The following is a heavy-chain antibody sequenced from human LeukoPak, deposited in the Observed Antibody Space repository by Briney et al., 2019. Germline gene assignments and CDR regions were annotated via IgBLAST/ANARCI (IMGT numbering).Heavy chain of an antibody. CDR2: MSSGGSTI. V-gene: IGHV3-48*03. CDR3: ARSWRFYFDF. J-gene: IGHJ4*02. D-gene: IGHD3-3*01. CDR1: GFTFSSYE. Sequence: GGSLRLSCAASGFTFSSYEMNWVRQAPGKGLEWVSYMSSGGSTIYYADSVKGRFTISRDNAKNSLYLQMSSLRAEDTAVYYCARSWRFYFDFWGQGTLVTVSS.